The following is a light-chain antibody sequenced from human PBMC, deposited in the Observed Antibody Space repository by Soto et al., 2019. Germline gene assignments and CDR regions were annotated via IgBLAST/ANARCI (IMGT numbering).Light chain of an antibody. J-gene: IGKJ5*01. CDR2: DAS. Sequence: DIQMTQSPSTLSASVGDRVTITCRASQSINNWLAWYQQKPGKAPKLLIYDASSLESGVPSRFSGSGSGTEFTLTISSLQPEDFATYYCQQFISYPITFGQGTRLEIK. V-gene: IGKV1-5*01. CDR1: QSINNW. CDR3: QQFISYPIT.